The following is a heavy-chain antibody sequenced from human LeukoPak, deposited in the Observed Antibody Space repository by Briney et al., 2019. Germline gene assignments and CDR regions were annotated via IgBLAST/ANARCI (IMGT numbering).Heavy chain of an antibody. J-gene: IGHJ5*02. CDR2: VNTAESST. CDR3: ARDLGYCSGGRCLGGWFDP. D-gene: IGHD2-15*01. V-gene: IGHV3-74*01. CDR1: GFTFSNYW. Sequence: GGSLRLSCAASGFTFSNYWMHWVRQGPGKGLVWVSRVNTAESSTNYADSVKGRFTISRDNAKNTLYLQMNSLRAEDTAVYYCARDLGYCSGGRCLGGWFDPWGQGTLVTVSS.